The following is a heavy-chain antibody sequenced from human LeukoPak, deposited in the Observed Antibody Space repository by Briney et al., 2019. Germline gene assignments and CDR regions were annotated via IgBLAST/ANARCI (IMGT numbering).Heavy chain of an antibody. V-gene: IGHV5-10-1*01. CDR1: GYSFTSYW. J-gene: IGHJ6*02. D-gene: IGHD6-6*01. CDR2: IDPSDSYT. CDR3: ARHGIAARPSYYYGMDV. Sequence: GESLRISCKGSGYSFTSYWISWVRQMPGKGLEWMGRIDPSDSYTNYSPSFQGHVTISADKSISTAYLQWSSLKASDTAMHYCARHGIAARPSYYYGMDVWGQGTTVTVSS.